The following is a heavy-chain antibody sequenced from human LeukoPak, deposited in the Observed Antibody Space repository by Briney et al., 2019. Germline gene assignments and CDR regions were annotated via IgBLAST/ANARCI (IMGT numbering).Heavy chain of an antibody. CDR2: ISSSGGST. V-gene: IGHV3-23*01. CDR1: GFTFSSYA. Sequence: GGSLRLSCAASGFTFSSYAMSWVRQAPGKGLEWVSAISSSGGSTYYADSVKGRFTISRDNSKNTLYLQMNSLRAEDTAVYYCASPYYYDSSGNYWGQGTLVTVSS. D-gene: IGHD3-22*01. CDR3: ASPYYYDSSGNY. J-gene: IGHJ4*02.